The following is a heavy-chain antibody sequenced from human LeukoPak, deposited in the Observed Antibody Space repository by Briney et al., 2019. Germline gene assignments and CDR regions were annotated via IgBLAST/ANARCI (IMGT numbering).Heavy chain of an antibody. CDR1: GGTFSSYA. CDR3: ARDSCGGSCHFDY. D-gene: IGHD2-15*01. CDR2: IIPIFGTA. Sequence: ASVKVSCKVSGGTFSSYAISWVRQAPGQGLEWMGGIIPIFGTANYAQKFQGRVTITADESMSTAYMELSSLRSEDTAVYYCARDSCGGSCHFDYWGQGTLVTVSS. J-gene: IGHJ4*02. V-gene: IGHV1-69*13.